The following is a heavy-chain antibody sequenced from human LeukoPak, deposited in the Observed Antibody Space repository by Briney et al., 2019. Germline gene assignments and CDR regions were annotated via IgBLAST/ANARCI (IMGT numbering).Heavy chain of an antibody. CDR3: ASRVWVGTTFHFYYYMDV. CDR1: GFTFSSYW. CDR2: INQDGSEI. J-gene: IGHJ6*03. Sequence: GGSLRLSCAASGFTFSSYWMTWVRQAPGKGLEWVANINQDGSEIYYMDSVKGRFTISRNNAKNSLYLQINNLRAEDTAVYYCASRVWVGTTFHFYYYMDVWGKGTTVTVSS. D-gene: IGHD1-26*01. V-gene: IGHV3-7*01.